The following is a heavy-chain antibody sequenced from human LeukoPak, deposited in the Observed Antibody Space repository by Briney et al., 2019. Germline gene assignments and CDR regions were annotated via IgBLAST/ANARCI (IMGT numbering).Heavy chain of an antibody. CDR3: ARESPYYYDSSGYNL. D-gene: IGHD3-22*01. CDR2: VSGSGSTV. V-gene: IGHV3-48*01. Sequence: GGSLGLSCAASGFTFGDHIMNWVRQLPGKRLEWVAYVSGSGSTVYYADSVKGRFTISRDNSKNTLYLQMNSLRAEDTAVYYCARESPYYYDSSGYNLWGQGTLVTVSS. J-gene: IGHJ5*02. CDR1: GFTFGDHI.